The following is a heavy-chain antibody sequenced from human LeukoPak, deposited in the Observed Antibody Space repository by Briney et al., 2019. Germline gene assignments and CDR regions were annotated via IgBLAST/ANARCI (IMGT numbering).Heavy chain of an antibody. CDR1: LFTFSHYA. Sequence: PAGSLTLSCAASLFTFSHYAMSWLRQAPGKALESVPVISVSGDTYYADSVKGRFTTSRDNSKNTLFLQMNSLRAEDTAVYYCARPPDITMIVMEVWGQGTLVTVSS. CDR3: ARPPDITMIVMEV. V-gene: IGHV3-23*01. CDR2: ISVSGDT. D-gene: IGHD3-22*01. J-gene: IGHJ4*02.